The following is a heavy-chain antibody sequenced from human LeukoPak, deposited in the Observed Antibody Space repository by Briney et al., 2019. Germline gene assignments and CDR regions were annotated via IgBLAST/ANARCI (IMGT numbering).Heavy chain of an antibody. CDR2: IYPGDSDT. V-gene: IGHV5-51*01. Sequence: GESLKISCKASGYIFITYWLGWVRQMPGKGLEWMGMIYPGDSDTRYSPSFQGQVTISADKSISTVYLQWSSLKASDTAMYYCARQPPSYDSSGYYYEGNYYYYGMDVWGQGTTVTVSS. D-gene: IGHD3-22*01. CDR1: GYIFITYW. J-gene: IGHJ6*02. CDR3: ARQPPSYDSSGYYYEGNYYYYGMDV.